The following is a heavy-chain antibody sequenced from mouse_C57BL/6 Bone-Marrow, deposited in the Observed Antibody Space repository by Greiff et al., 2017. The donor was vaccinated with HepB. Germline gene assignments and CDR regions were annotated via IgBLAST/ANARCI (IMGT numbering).Heavy chain of an antibody. D-gene: IGHD1-1*01. CDR1: EYEFPSHD. CDR3: ARRGTVVAQHYWYFGV. Sequence: EVHLVESGGGLVQPGESLKLSCESNEYEFPSHDMSWVRKTPEKRLELVAAINSDGGSTYYPDTMERRFIISRDNTKKTLYLQMSRLRSEDTALYYCARRGTVVAQHYWYFGVWGTGTTVTVAS. J-gene: IGHJ1*03. CDR2: INSDGGST. V-gene: IGHV5-2*01.